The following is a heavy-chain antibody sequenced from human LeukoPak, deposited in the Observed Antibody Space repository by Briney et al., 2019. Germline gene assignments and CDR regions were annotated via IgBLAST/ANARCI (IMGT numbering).Heavy chain of an antibody. CDR3: ARSQPLAYFDL. CDR1: GGSFNSYA. CDR2: IIPIFGTA. Sequence: SVKVSCKAPGGSFNSYAISWVRQAPGQGLEWMGGIIPIFGTANYAQKFQGRVTITADKSTNTAYMELSSLRSEDTAVYYCARSQPLAYFDLWGRGTLVTVSS. J-gene: IGHJ2*01. V-gene: IGHV1-69*06.